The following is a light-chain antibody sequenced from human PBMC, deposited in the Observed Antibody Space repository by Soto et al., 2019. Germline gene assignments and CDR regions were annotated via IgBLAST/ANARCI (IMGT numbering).Light chain of an antibody. CDR3: AAWDDSLNGRYV. Sequence: QSVLTQPPSASGTPGQRVTISCSGSSSNIGSHSVNWYQQVPGSAPKLLIYSSNQRPSWVPDRFAGSKSGTSASLAISGLQSEDEADFYCAAWDDSLNGRYVFGTGTKLTVL. CDR1: SSNIGSHS. J-gene: IGLJ1*01. CDR2: SSN. V-gene: IGLV1-44*01.